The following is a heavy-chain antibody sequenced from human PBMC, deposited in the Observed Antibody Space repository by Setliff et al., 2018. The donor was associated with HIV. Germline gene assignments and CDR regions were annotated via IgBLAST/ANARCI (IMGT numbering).Heavy chain of an antibody. J-gene: IGHJ1*01. CDR1: GGSISSSSYY. V-gene: IGHV4-39*01. CDR2: IYYSGST. CDR3: ASRLWEHHGRCFQH. D-gene: IGHD1-26*01. Sequence: SETLSLTCTVSGGSISSSSYYWGWIRQPPGKGLEWIGSIYYSGSTYHNPSLKSRLTISVDTSKNQFSLWLSSVTAADTAVYYCASRLWEHHGRCFQHWGQGTLGTVSS.